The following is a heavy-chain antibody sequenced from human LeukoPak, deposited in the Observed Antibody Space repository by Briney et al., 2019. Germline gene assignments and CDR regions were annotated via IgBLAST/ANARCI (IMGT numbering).Heavy chain of an antibody. CDR2: IYSSGST. Sequence: SETLSLTCSVSGGSICSYWWSWIRQPPGKGLEWIGSIYSSGSTNYNPSLKSRVTISVDTSKNQFSLKLSSVTAADTAVYYCARRGLGYCSSTGCWVFDYWGQGTLVTVSS. V-gene: IGHV4-59*08. CDR1: GGSICSYW. J-gene: IGHJ4*02. CDR3: ARRGLGYCSSTGCWVFDY. D-gene: IGHD2-2*01.